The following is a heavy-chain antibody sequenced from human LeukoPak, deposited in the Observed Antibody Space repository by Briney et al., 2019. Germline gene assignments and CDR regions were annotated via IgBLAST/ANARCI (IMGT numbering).Heavy chain of an antibody. J-gene: IGHJ3*02. CDR1: GYTFTGYY. CDR3: ASLEGYCSGGSCHAFDI. D-gene: IGHD2-15*01. CDR2: INPNSGGT. Sequence: ASVKVSCKASGYTFTGYYMHWLRQAPGQGLEWMGWINPNSGGTNYAQKFQGWVTMTRDTSISTAYMELSRLRSDDTAVYYCASLEGYCSGGSCHAFDIWGQGTIVTVSS. V-gene: IGHV1-2*04.